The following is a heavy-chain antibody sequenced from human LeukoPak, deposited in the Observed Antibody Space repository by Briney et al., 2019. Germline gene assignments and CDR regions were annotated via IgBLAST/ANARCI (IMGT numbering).Heavy chain of an antibody. J-gene: IGHJ4*02. V-gene: IGHV1-2*02. D-gene: IGHD6-13*01. CDR1: GYTFTSYY. CDR3: ARDQGYSTIIDY. Sequence: GASVKVSCKASGYTFTSYYMHWVRQAPGQGLEWMGWINPNSGGTNYAQKFQGRVTMTRDTSISTAYMELSRLRSDDTAVYYCARDQGYSTIIDYWGQGTLVTVSS. CDR2: INPNSGGT.